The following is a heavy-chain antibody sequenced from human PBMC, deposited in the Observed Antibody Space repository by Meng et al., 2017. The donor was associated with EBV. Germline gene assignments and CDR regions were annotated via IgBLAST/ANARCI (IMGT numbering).Heavy chain of an antibody. CDR1: GYTFTGYY. CDR2: INPNSGGT. J-gene: IGHJ4*02. CDR3: ARVGIAVAGTGDY. V-gene: IGHV1-2*06. D-gene: IGHD6-19*01. Sequence: QWQLVQLGAEVKRPGASVTVSSKASGYTFTGYYMHWVRQAPGQGLEWMGRINPNSGGTNYAQKFQGRVTMTRDTSISTAYMELSRLRSDDTAVYYCARVGIAVAGTGDYWGQGTLVTVSS.